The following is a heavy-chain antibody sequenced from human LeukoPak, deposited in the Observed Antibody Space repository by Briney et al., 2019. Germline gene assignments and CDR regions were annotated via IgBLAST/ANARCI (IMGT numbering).Heavy chain of an antibody. CDR2: IKQDGSEK. Sequence: GGSLRLSCATSGFTFSTSDMHWVRQAPGKGLEWVANIKQDGSEKYYVDSVKGRFTISRDNAKNSLYLQMNSLRAEDTAVYYCAREQEIAAAPWFDPWGQGTLVTVSS. D-gene: IGHD6-13*01. V-gene: IGHV3-7*01. J-gene: IGHJ5*02. CDR3: AREQEIAAAPWFDP. CDR1: GFTFSTSD.